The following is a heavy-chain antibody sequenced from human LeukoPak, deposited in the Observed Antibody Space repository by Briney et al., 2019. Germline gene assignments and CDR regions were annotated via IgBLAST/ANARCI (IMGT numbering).Heavy chain of an antibody. CDR3: AREYRHQPD. V-gene: IGHV1-8*01. CDR1: GYTFTSYD. J-gene: IGHJ4*02. CDR2: MNPNSGNT. D-gene: IGHD5-12*01. Sequence: ASVKVSCKASGYTFTSYDINWLRQASGQGLEWMGWMNPNSGNTGYAQKFQGRFTMTWDTSITTAYMELSSLRSEDTAVYYCAREYRHQPDWGQGTLVTVSS.